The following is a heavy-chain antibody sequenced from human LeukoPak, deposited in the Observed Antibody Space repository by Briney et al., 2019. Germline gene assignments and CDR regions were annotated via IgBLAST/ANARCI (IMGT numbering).Heavy chain of an antibody. Sequence: GYLRLSCAASGFPFSTYAITWVRQGPGKGLEWVSAIRPDGDRTYYANSVRGRFTISRDNSKDTVYLQINGLRVEDTAVYYCAREQSGTRGWYTVDYWGQGTLVTVSS. CDR1: GFPFSTYA. V-gene: IGHV3-23*01. CDR3: AREQSGTRGWYTVDY. CDR2: IRPDGDRT. J-gene: IGHJ4*02. D-gene: IGHD6-19*01.